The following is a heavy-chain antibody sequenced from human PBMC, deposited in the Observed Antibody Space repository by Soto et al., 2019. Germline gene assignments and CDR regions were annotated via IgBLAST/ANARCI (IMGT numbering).Heavy chain of an antibody. CDR2: IYSGGST. V-gene: IGHV3-66*01. D-gene: IGHD3-16*01. CDR1: GFTVSSNY. Sequence: EVQLVESGGGLVQPGGSLRLSCAASGFTVSSNYMSWVRQAPGKELEWVSVIYSGGSTYYSDSVKGRFSISRDNSKNTLYLQMNSLRAEDTAVYYCARSITFGGVPLWGQGTLVTVSS. CDR3: ARSITFGGVPL. J-gene: IGHJ4*02.